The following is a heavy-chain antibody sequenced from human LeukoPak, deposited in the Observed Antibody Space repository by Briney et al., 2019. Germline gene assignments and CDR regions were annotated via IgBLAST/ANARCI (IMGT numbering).Heavy chain of an antibody. Sequence: SETLSLTCAVYGGSFSGYYWSWIRQPPGKGLEWIGEINHNGSTNYNPSLKSRVTISVDTSKNQFSLKLSSVTAADTAVYYCARAFPRYYYGSGSPRAPNWFDPWGQGTLVTVSS. CDR3: ARAFPRYYYGSGSPRAPNWFDP. V-gene: IGHV4-34*01. J-gene: IGHJ5*02. CDR2: INHNGST. CDR1: GGSFSGYY. D-gene: IGHD3-10*01.